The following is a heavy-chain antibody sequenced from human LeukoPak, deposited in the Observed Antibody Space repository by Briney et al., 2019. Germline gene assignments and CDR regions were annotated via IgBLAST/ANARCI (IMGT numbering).Heavy chain of an antibody. CDR3: AKDTLIRGINWFDP. Sequence: GGSLRLSCAASGFTFSSYAMSWVRQAPGKGLEWVSAVSGSGGGTFYADSVKGRFTISRDNSKNTLYLQMNSLRAEDTAVYYCAKDTLIRGINWFDPWGQGTLVTVSS. J-gene: IGHJ5*02. V-gene: IGHV3-23*01. CDR2: VSGSGGGT. CDR1: GFTFSSYA. D-gene: IGHD3-10*01.